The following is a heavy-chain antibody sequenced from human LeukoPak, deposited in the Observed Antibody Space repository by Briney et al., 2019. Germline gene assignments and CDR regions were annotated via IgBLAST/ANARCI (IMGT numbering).Heavy chain of an antibody. CDR2: ISSSSSYI. CDR3: AGQLYLTSGSYYKN. D-gene: IGHD3-10*01. V-gene: IGHV3-21*01. J-gene: IGHJ4*02. CDR1: GFTLSSYS. Sequence: PGGSLRLSCAASGFTLSSYSMNWVRQAPGKGLEWVSSISSSSSYIYYADSVKGRFTISRDNAKNSLYLQMNSLRAEDTAVYYCAGQLYLTSGSYYKNWGQGTLVTVSS.